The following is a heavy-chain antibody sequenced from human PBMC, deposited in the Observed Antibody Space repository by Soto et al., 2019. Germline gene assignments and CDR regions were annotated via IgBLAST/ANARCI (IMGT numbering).Heavy chain of an antibody. V-gene: IGHV3-72*01. D-gene: IGHD3-10*01. CDR2: TKNKAASYAT. CDR3: TAWGWGSDSGAA. CDR1: GFTFSDSY. Sequence: EVQLVESGGGLIQPGESLRLSCSTSGFTFSDSYIDWVRQAPGKGLEWVGRTKNKAASYATEYAASVKGRFSISRDHSQNSLYLQMNSLKIDDTAVYYCTAWGWGSDSGAAWGQGTQVIVSS. J-gene: IGHJ4*02.